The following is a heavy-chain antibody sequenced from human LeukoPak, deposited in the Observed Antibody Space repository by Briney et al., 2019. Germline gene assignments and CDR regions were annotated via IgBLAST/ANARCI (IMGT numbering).Heavy chain of an antibody. CDR3: ANKYGSGSYYIG. V-gene: IGHV3-23*01. CDR2: ISGSGGTT. CDR1: GFTFSSHA. Sequence: GGSLRLSCAASGFTFSSHAMSWVRQAPGKGLEWVSAISGSGGTTYYADSVKGRFSISRDNSKNTLYLQMNSLRAEDTAIYYCANKYGSGSYYIGWGQGTLVTVSS. J-gene: IGHJ4*02. D-gene: IGHD3-10*01.